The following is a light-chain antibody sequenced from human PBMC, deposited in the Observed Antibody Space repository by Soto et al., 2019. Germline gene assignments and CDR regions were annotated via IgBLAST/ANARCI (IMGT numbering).Light chain of an antibody. Sequence: DIQMTQSPSTLSASVGDRVTITCRASQSISSWLAWYQQKPGKAPKLLIYDASSLESGVPSRFSGSGSGTDFTLTINSLQPDDFPTYYCQQYNSYSLTFGGGTKVEIK. V-gene: IGKV1-5*01. CDR2: DAS. CDR1: QSISSW. CDR3: QQYNSYSLT. J-gene: IGKJ4*01.